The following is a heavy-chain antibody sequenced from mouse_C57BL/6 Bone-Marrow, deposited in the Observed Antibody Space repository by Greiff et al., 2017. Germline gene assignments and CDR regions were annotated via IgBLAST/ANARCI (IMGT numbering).Heavy chain of an antibody. CDR1: GFTFSDYG. Sequence: EVKLVESGGGLVKPGGSLKLSCAASGFTFSDYGMHWVRQAPEKGLEWVAYISSGSSTSYYADTVKGRFTISRDNAKNTLFLQMTSLRSEDTAMYYCARGGYYGSYYFDYWGQGTTLTVSS. CDR3: ARGGYYGSYYFDY. J-gene: IGHJ2*01. D-gene: IGHD1-1*01. V-gene: IGHV5-17*01. CDR2: ISSGSSTS.